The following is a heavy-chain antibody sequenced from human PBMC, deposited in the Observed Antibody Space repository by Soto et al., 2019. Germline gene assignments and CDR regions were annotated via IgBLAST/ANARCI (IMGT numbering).Heavy chain of an antibody. Sequence: HGESLKISCKGSGYSFTSYWIGWVRQMPGKGLEWMGIIYPGDSDTRYSPSFQGQVTISADKSISTAYLQWSSLKASDTAMYYCARHYLRYYDFWSGYYTVGLGWFDPWGQGTLVTVSS. J-gene: IGHJ5*02. CDR1: GYSFTSYW. V-gene: IGHV5-51*01. CDR2: IYPGDSDT. CDR3: ARHYLRYYDFWSGYYTVGLGWFDP. D-gene: IGHD3-3*01.